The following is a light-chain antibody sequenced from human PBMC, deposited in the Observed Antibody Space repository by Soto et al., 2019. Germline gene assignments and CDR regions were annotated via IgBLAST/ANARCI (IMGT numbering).Light chain of an antibody. CDR1: QSIGSY. J-gene: IGKJ4*01. CDR3: QQIYTITLT. V-gene: IGKV1-39*01. CDR2: GRS. Sequence: DMVMTQSPSSRFAPVADSFTVTCGASQSIGSYVNWYQQKTGKATNLLIHGRSILQSGVQQRFSGGGGGTDFTLKISSMQPEDLASYDCQQIYTITLTVGGESK.